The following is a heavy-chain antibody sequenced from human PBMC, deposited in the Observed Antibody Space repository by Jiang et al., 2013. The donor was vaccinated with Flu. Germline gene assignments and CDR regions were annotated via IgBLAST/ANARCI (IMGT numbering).Heavy chain of an antibody. J-gene: IGHJ3*02. CDR2: IPYDGSNE. CDR3: AKVRTAHTAVPYDVLGI. D-gene: IGHD5-18*01. Sequence: VQLVESGGGVVQPGRSLRLSCAASGFTFRDYGMHWVRQAPGKGLEWVAIIPYDGSNEYYRDSVKGRFTISRDNSKNTLYLQMNGLRVEDTAVYYCAKVRTAHTAVPYDVLGIWGQGTMVTVSS. CDR1: GFTFRDYG. V-gene: IGHV3-30*18.